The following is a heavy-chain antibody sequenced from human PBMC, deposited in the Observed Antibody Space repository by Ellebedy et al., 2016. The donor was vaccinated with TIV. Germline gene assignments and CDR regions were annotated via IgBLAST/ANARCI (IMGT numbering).Heavy chain of an antibody. CDR3: ARAFYGDYWYFDL. CDR2: VWHDGTTR. D-gene: IGHD4-17*01. Sequence: PGGSLRLSCTASGFSFGKYGLHWVRQAPGQGLEWVAIVWHDGTTRYYAESVKGRFTISKDDSKKTLYLQMNTLRAVDTALYYCARAFYGDYWYFDLWGRGTLVTVSS. J-gene: IGHJ2*01. CDR1: GFSFGKYG. V-gene: IGHV3-33*01.